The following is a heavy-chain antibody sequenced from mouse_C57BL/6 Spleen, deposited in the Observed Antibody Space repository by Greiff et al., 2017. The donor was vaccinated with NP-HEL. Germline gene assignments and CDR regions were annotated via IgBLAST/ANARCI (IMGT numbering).Heavy chain of an antibody. CDR1: GFTFSDYY. CDR2: INYDGSST. J-gene: IGHJ2*01. V-gene: IGHV5-16*01. CDR3: ARARGRVYFDY. Sequence: DVQLVESEGGLVQPGSSMKLSCTASGFTFSDYYMAWVRQVPEKGLEWVANINYDGSSTYYLDSLKSRFIISRDNAKNILYLQMSSLKSEDTATYYCARARGRVYFDYWGQGTTLTVSS.